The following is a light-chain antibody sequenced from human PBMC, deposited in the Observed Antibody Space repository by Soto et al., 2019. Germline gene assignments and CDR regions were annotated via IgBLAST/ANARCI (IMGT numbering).Light chain of an antibody. CDR3: SSYTSTSTLVV. V-gene: IGLV2-14*01. Sequence: QSVLTQPASVSGSPGQSITISCTGTSSAVGAYNYVSWYQQRPGKAPKLIIYEVSDRPSGVSNRFSVSKSGNTASLTISGLQAEDEADYYCSSYTSTSTLVVFGAGTKLTVL. J-gene: IGLJ2*01. CDR1: SSAVGAYNY. CDR2: EVS.